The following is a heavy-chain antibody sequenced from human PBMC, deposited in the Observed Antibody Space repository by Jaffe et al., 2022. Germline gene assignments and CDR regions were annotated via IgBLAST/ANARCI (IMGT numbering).Heavy chain of an antibody. V-gene: IGHV4-38-2*01. CDR2: IKYSGDT. J-gene: IGHJ2*01. CDR3: ARRMAVTAGYFDL. CDR1: GYSINSVYF. Sequence: QVQLQESGPGLVKPSETLSLTCAVSGYSINSVYFWGWIRQPPGKGLQWIGTIKYSGDTYYNPSLKSRVTISLDTSKNQFSLKLNSVTAADTAVYYCARRMAVTAGYFDLWGRGTLATVSA. D-gene: IGHD2-21*02.